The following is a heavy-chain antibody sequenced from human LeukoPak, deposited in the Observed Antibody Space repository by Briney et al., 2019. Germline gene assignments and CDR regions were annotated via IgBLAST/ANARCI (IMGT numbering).Heavy chain of an antibody. V-gene: IGHV4-59*01. CDR3: ARDTPYGSGSYHDY. Sequence: SETLSLTCTVSGGSISSYYWSWIRQPPGKGLEWIGYIYCSGSTNYNPSLKSRVTISVDTSKNQFSLKLSSVTAADTAVYYCARDTPYGSGSYHDYWGQGTLVTVSS. J-gene: IGHJ4*02. CDR1: GGSISSYY. D-gene: IGHD3-10*01. CDR2: IYCSGST.